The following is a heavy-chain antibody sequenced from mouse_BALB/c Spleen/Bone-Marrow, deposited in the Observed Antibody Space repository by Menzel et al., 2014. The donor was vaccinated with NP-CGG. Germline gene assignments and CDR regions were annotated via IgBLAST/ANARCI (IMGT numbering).Heavy chain of an antibody. Sequence: QVQLQQSGAELVKPGAPVKLSCKASGYTFTSYWMNWVKQRPGRGLEWIERIDPSDSETHYNQKFKDKATLTVDKSSSTAYIQLSSLTSEDSAVYYCARRDYGYGFAYWGQGTLVTVSA. D-gene: IGHD1-2*01. CDR2: IDPSDSET. J-gene: IGHJ3*01. CDR3: ARRDYGYGFAY. CDR1: GYTFTSYW. V-gene: IGHV1-69*02.